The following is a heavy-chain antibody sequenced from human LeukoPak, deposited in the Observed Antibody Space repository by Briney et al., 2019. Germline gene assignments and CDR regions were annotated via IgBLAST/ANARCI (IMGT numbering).Heavy chain of an antibody. D-gene: IGHD1-26*01. J-gene: IGHJ4*02. CDR2: INPNNGGT. CDR1: GYTFTGYY. Sequence: GASVKVSCKSSGYTFTGYYMHWVRQAPEEGLEWMGWINPNNGGTNYAPKFQGRVSMTRDTSISTAYMELSSLRSDDTAVYYCARFPSLLPFDYWGREPWSPSPQ. V-gene: IGHV1-2*02. CDR3: ARFPSLLPFDY.